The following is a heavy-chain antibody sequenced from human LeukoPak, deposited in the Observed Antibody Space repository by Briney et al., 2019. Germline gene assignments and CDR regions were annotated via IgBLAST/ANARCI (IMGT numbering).Heavy chain of an antibody. J-gene: IGHJ4*02. V-gene: IGHV1-18*01. CDR3: ARDLRVVTTFDY. CDR2: ISAYNGNT. CDR1: GYTFTSYG. D-gene: IGHD2-21*02. Sequence: ASVKVSCKASGYTFTSYGISWVRQAPGQGLEWMGWISAYNGNTNYAQKLQGRDTMTTDTSTSTAYMELRSLRSDDTAVYYCARDLRVVTTFDYWGQGTLVTVSS.